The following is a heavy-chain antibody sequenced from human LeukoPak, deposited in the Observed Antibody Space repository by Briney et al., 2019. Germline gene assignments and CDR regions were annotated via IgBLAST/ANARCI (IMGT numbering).Heavy chain of an antibody. CDR3: ARENSRAYDSSRYPYFEY. CDR1: GFTVSSNY. D-gene: IGHD3-22*01. V-gene: IGHV3-66*01. J-gene: IGHJ4*02. CDR2: IYSGGST. Sequence: GGSLRLSCAASGFTVSSNYMSWVRQAPGKGLEWVSVIYSGGSTYYADSVKGRFTISRDNSKNTLYLQMNSLRAEDTAVYYCARENSRAYDSSRYPYFEYWGQGTLVTVSS.